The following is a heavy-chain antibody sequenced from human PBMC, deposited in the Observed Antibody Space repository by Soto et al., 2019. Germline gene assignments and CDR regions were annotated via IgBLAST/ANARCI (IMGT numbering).Heavy chain of an antibody. CDR2: THGGAANT. Sequence: GASLKISSEGSGYMFSSYWIGMVRQVQGKGLEWMGLTHGGAANTRYSASFAGQVTISTAKCTTTAYLQWSRLKASDTAMFYCARRGTSSSGWDYWAQGTLVTVSS. V-gene: IGHV5-51*01. CDR3: ARRGTSSSGWDY. D-gene: IGHD6-19*01. J-gene: IGHJ4*02. CDR1: GYMFSSYW.